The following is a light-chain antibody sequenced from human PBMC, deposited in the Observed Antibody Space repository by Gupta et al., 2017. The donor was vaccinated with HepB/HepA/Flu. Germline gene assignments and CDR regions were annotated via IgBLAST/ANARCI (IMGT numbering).Light chain of an antibody. CDR3: QQYSTYRPT. J-gene: IGKJ2*01. V-gene: IGKV1-5*03. CDR2: KAS. CDR1: QSISTW. Sequence: DIQMTQSPSTLSASVGDRVTITCRASQSISTWLAWYQQKPGRAPKLLLFKASTLESGIPSRFSGSESATAFTLTIISLQPDDFATYYCQQYSTYRPTFGEGTKVEIK.